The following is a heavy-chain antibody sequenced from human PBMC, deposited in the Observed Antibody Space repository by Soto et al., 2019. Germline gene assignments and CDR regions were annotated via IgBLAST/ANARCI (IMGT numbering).Heavy chain of an antibody. V-gene: IGHV3-23*01. CDR3: TRRDSSSST. CDR2: ISGSGDST. J-gene: IGHJ4*02. CDR1: GFTFSSHA. D-gene: IGHD6-6*01. Sequence: GGSLRLSCGASGFTFSSHAMTWVRQAPGKGLEWVSAISGSGDSTYYADSVKGRFTISRDNSKNTMFLQMNSLKTEDTAVYYCTRRDSSSSTWGQGTLVTVSS.